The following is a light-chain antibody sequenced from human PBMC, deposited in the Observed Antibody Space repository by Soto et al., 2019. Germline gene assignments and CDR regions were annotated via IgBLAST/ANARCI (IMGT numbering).Light chain of an antibody. J-gene: IGLJ2*01. CDR1: SSNIGAGYD. V-gene: IGLV1-40*01. CDR2: GNS. Sequence: QSVLTQPPSVSGAPGQRVTISCTGSSSNIGAGYDVHWYQQLPGTAPKLLIYGNSNRPSGVPDRFSGSKSGTSASLPITGLQAGDGADYYCQSYDSSHGVLGGGPKLTVL. CDR3: QSYDSSHGV.